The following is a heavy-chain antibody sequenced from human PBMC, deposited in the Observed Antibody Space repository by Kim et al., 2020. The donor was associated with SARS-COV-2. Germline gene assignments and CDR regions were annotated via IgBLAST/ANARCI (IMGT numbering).Heavy chain of an antibody. J-gene: IGHJ5*02. CDR2: INHSGST. V-gene: IGHV4-34*01. Sequence: SETLSLTRAVYGGSFSGYYWSWIRQPPGKGLEWIGEINHSGSTNYNPSLKSRVTISVDTSKNQFSLKLSSVTAADTAVYYCARGELRRITIFGVVIPRDWFDPWGQGTLVTVSS. CDR1: GGSFSGYY. CDR3: ARGELRRITIFGVVIPRDWFDP. D-gene: IGHD3-3*01.